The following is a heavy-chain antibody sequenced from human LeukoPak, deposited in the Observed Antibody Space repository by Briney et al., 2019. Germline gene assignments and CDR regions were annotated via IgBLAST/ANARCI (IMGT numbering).Heavy chain of an antibody. CDR1: GYTFTSYG. CDR2: MSAYNGNT. Sequence: ASVKVSCKASGYTFTSYGISWVRQAPGQGVEWMGWMSAYNGNTNYAQKLQGRVTMTTDTSTSTAYMELRSLRSDDTAVYYCARVEDLYYDILTGYQGPNWFDPWGQGTLVTVSS. D-gene: IGHD3-9*01. V-gene: IGHV1-18*01. CDR3: ARVEDLYYDILTGYQGPNWFDP. J-gene: IGHJ5*02.